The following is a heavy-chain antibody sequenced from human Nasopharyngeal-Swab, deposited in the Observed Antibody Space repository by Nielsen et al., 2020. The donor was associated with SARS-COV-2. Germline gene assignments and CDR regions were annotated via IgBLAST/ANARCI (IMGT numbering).Heavy chain of an antibody. CDR2: IWHDGSKK. CDR3: ARFRGTINSSDY. CDR1: GFTFTTSG. V-gene: IGHV3-33*01. Sequence: GESLKISCSASGFTFTTSGMHWVRHAPGKGLEWLAMIWHDGSKKYYADSVEGRFTISRDNSNSTLYLQMNSLQPDDTAIYYCARFRGTINSSDYWGKGTLVIVSS. D-gene: IGHD1-26*01. J-gene: IGHJ4*02.